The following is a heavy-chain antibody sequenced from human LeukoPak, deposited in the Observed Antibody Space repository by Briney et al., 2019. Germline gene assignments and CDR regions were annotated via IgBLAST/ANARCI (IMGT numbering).Heavy chain of an antibody. D-gene: IGHD2-21*02. CDR2: INPSAGST. CDR1: GYTFTSCY. V-gene: IGHV1-46*01. J-gene: IGHJ4*02. Sequence: ASVKVSCKTSGYTFTSCYMHWVRQAPGQGLEWMGMINPSAGSTRYAQKFQGRVTMTTDTSTSTVYMELSSLRSEDTAVYYCARGGCGDSAAPFDDWGQGTPVPVSS. CDR3: ARGGCGDSAAPFDD.